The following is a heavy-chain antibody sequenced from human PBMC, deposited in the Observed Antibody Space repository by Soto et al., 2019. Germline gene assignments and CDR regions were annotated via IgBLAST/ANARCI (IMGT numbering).Heavy chain of an antibody. V-gene: IGHV3-30*18. CDR1: GFTFSKYA. J-gene: IGHJ4*02. CDR3: VKSLFYDSSGYHYGLFDH. CDR2: VSFDGNNR. D-gene: IGHD3-22*01. Sequence: GALRLSCAASGFTFSKYAMYLVRQAPGRGPEWVAVVSFDGNNRFHADSVRGRFTISRDNSKSTLFLQMDSLRVEDTAVYYCVKSLFYDSSGYHYGLFDHWGQGALVTVSS.